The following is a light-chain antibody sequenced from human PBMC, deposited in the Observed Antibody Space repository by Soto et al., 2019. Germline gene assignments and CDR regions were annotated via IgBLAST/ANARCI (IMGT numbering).Light chain of an antibody. V-gene: IGKV1-39*01. J-gene: IGKJ1*01. CDR1: QSMRTY. CDR3: KQSYSTPWT. CDR2: AAS. Sequence: DIQMTQSPASLSASVGDRVTITCRASQSMRTYFNWYQQKPGKAPNLLIQAASSLQSGVPSRFSGSGSGTDFTLTIRSLQPEDFATYYCKQSYSTPWTFGQGTKVDIK.